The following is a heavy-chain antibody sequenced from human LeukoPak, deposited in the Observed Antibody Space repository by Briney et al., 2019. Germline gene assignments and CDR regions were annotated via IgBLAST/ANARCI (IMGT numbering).Heavy chain of an antibody. CDR1: GGSISSYY. Sequence: SETLSLTCTVSGGSISSYYWSWIRQPPGKGLEWIGYIYYSGSTNYNPSLKSRVTISVDTSKNQFSLKLSSVTAADTAVYYCARGGNGSWYRGGYYGMDVWGQGTTVTVSS. CDR2: IYYSGST. D-gene: IGHD6-13*01. V-gene: IGHV4-59*12. J-gene: IGHJ6*02. CDR3: ARGGNGSWYRGGYYGMDV.